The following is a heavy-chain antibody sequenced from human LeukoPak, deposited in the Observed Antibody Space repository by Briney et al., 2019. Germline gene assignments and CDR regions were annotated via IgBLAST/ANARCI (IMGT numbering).Heavy chain of an antibody. CDR1: GGSISSSSYY. CDR3: ASLVSSSWYNY. D-gene: IGHD6-13*01. Sequence: PSETLSLTCTVSGGSISSSSYYWGWIRQPPGKGLEWIGSIFYSGSTYYNPSLKSRVTVSLDTSKNQFSLKLSSVTAADTAVYYCASLVSSSWYNYWGQGTLVTVSS. CDR2: IFYSGST. J-gene: IGHJ4*02. V-gene: IGHV4-39*07.